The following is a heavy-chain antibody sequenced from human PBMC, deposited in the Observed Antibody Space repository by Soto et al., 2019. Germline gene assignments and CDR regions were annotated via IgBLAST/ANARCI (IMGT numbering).Heavy chain of an antibody. D-gene: IGHD2-2*01. CDR3: AREPPYPSYCSSTSCYGDYFDY. CDR2: ISYDGSNK. J-gene: IGHJ4*02. Sequence: PGGSLRLSCAASGFTFSHYGMHWVRQAPGKGLEWVAVISYDGSNKYYADSVRGRFTISRDNSKDTLYLQMNSLRAEDTAVYYCAREPPYPSYCSSTSCYGDYFDYWGQGTLVTVSS. CDR1: GFTFSHYG. V-gene: IGHV3-30*03.